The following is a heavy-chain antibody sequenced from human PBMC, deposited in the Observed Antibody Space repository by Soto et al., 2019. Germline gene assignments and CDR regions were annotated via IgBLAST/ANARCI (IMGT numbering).Heavy chain of an antibody. CDR2: MNPNSGNT. V-gene: IGHV1-8*01. D-gene: IGHD3-22*01. CDR1: GYTFTSYD. CDR3: ARGESFYYYDSSGYYYGYFDY. Sequence: GASVKVSCKASGYTFTSYDINWVRQATGQGLEWMGWMNPNSGNTGYAQKFQGRVTMTRNTPISTAYMELSSLRSEDTAVYYCARGESFYYYDSSGYYYGYFDYWGQGTLVTVSS. J-gene: IGHJ4*02.